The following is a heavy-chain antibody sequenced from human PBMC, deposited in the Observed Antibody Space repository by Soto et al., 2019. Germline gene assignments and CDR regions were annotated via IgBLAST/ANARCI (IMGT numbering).Heavy chain of an antibody. CDR2: VYFSGNT. Sequence: NPSETLSLTCTVSGGSLSSYYWTWIRQSPGKGLEWIGYVYFSGNTNYNPSLKSRVTISIDTSKNQFSLRLASVTAADTAFYYCGSVRPSGYVLSWGQGTLVTVLL. J-gene: IGHJ5*02. D-gene: IGHD6-25*01. V-gene: IGHV4-59*01. CDR3: GSVRPSGYVLS. CDR1: GGSLSSYY.